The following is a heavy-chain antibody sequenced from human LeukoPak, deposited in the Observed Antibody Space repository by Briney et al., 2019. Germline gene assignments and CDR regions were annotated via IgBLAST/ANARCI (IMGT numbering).Heavy chain of an antibody. V-gene: IGHV3-21*01. J-gene: IGHJ4*02. D-gene: IGHD3-10*01. CDR3: ARDLRTYYYGSGTGDNDY. Sequence: GGSLRLSCGASGFTFSSYSMNWVRQAPGKGLEWVSSISSSSSYIYYADSVKGRFTISRDNAKNSLYLQMNSLRAEDTAVYYCARDLRTYYYGSGTGDNDYWGQGTLVTVSS. CDR1: GFTFSSYS. CDR2: ISSSSSYI.